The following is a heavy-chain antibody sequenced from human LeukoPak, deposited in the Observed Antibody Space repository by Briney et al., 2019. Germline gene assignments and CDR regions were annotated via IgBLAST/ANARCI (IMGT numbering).Heavy chain of an antibody. D-gene: IGHD6-13*01. CDR1: GFTFSDYY. Sequence: GGSLRLSCAASGFTFSDYYMNWIRQARGKGLEWVSYISSSGTYTNYADSVRGRFTISRDNAKNSLYLQMNNLRAEDTAVYYCARGKQQLALFDYWGQGTLVTVSS. V-gene: IGHV3-11*06. CDR2: ISSSGTYT. CDR3: ARGKQQLALFDY. J-gene: IGHJ4*02.